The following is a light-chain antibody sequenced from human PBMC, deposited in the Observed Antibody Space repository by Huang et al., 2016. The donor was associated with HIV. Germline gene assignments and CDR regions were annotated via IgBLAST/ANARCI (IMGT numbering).Light chain of an antibody. Sequence: EIVMTQSPATLSVSPGERATLSCRASQSVSSNLAWYQQKPGQAPRLLISGASTRATGSPARFSGSGSGTEFTLTISSLQSEDFAVDYCQQYNDWPPTFGQGTKVEIK. CDR1: QSVSSN. V-gene: IGKV3-15*01. CDR2: GAS. CDR3: QQYNDWPPT. J-gene: IGKJ1*01.